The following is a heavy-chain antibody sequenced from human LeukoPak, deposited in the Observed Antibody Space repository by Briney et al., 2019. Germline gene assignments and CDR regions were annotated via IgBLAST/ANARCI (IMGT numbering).Heavy chain of an antibody. CDR1: GGSFSGYF. CDR3: ARALQENYVRGSFRPLRRYFDR. V-gene: IGHV4-34*01. J-gene: IGHJ2*01. D-gene: IGHD3-16*02. Sequence: SETLSLTCAVYGGSFSGYFWEWIRQPPGKGLEWIGEINHSGTSTSNPSLKTRATISVDTSKNQFSLKLRSVTAADTAVYYCARALQENYVRGSFRPLRRYFDRWGRGTLVAVSS. CDR2: INHSGTS.